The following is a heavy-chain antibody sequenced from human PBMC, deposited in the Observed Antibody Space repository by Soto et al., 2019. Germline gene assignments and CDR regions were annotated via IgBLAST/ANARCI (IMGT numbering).Heavy chain of an antibody. CDR3: ARADSNYYYYSGMDV. Sequence: QVQLVQSGAEEKKPGASVKVSCKASGYTFTNYDMHWVRQAPGQRLEWMGWINAGNGNTKYSQKFQGRVTTTRDTSASTAYMELSSLRPEDTAVYYCARADSNYYYYSGMDVWGQGTTVTVSS. J-gene: IGHJ6*02. V-gene: IGHV1-3*05. CDR2: INAGNGNT. CDR1: GYTFTNYD. D-gene: IGHD6-13*01.